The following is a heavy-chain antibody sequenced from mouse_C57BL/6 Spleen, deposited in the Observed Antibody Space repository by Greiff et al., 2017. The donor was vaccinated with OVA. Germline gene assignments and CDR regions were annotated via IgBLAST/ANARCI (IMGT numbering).Heavy chain of an antibody. CDR3: TTTSFYEDDGTVTFPFAY. J-gene: IGHJ3*01. D-gene: IGHD2-4*01. Sequence: EVKLVESGAELVRPGASVKLSCTASGFNIKDDYMHWVKQRPEQGLEWIGWIDPENGDTEYASKFQGKATITADTSSNTAYLQLSSLTAEDTAVYYCTTTSFYEDDGTVTFPFAYWGQGTLVTVSA. CDR1: GFNIKDDY. V-gene: IGHV14-4*01. CDR2: IDPENGDT.